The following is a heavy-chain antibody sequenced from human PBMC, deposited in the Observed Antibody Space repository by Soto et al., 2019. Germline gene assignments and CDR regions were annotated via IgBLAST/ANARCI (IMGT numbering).Heavy chain of an antibody. J-gene: IGHJ5*01. V-gene: IGHV5-10-1*01. D-gene: IGHD1-20*01. Sequence: PGESLKISCKGSGYRFTTYWITWVRQMPGKGLEWMGRIDPSDSYTNYSPSFQGHVTISADKSISTAYLQWNSLKASDTAMYYCARSGAVGIPNWFDSWGQGTLVTVSS. CDR1: GYRFTTYW. CDR2: IDPSDSYT. CDR3: ARSGAVGIPNWFDS.